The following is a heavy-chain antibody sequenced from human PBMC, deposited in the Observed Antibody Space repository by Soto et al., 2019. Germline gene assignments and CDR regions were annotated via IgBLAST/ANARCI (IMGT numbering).Heavy chain of an antibody. CDR2: FYYSGST. D-gene: IGHD2-2*03. Sequence: PSETLSLTCTVSGGTISSGDYYWSWIRQHPGKGLEWIGHFYYSGSTYYNPSLKSRVTISADTSKNQFSLKLSSVTAADTAVYYCARRYGYCISTSCQSRLPVGYYYGMEVWGQGTTVTVSS. V-gene: IGHV4-31*03. CDR3: ARRYGYCISTSCQSRLPVGYYYGMEV. CDR1: GGTISSGDYY. J-gene: IGHJ6*02.